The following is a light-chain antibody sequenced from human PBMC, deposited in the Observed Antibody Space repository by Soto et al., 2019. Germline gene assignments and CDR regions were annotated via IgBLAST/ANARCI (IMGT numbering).Light chain of an antibody. CDR2: EVR. V-gene: IGLV2-14*01. Sequence: QSVLAQPASVSGSPGQSITISCTGTSSDVGGHDYVSWYQQHPGKAPKLIIYEVRNRPSGVSNRFSGSKSGNTASLTISGLQAEDEADYYCSSYPSTTLVFGTGTKVTVL. CDR3: SSYPSTTLV. CDR1: SSDVGGHDY. J-gene: IGLJ1*01.